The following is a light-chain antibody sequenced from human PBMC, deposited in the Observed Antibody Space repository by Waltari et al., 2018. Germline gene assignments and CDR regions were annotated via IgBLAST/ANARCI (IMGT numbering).Light chain of an antibody. J-gene: IGLJ2*01. CDR2: DNN. V-gene: IGLV1-51*01. Sequence: QSVLTQPPSVSAAPGPKVTISCPGSRSHLGTYYVSWYHQFPGAAPKLLIYDNNKRPAGIPDRFSASKSGTSATLAITGLQIGDEADYYCATWDNSLRNVVFGGGTKLTVL. CDR1: RSHLGTYY. CDR3: ATWDNSLRNVV.